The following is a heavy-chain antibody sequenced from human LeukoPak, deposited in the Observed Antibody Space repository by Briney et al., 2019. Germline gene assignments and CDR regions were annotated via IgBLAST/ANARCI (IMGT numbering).Heavy chain of an antibody. Sequence: GRSLRLSCAASGFTFSSYAMHWVRQAPGKGLEWGAVISYDGSNKYYADSVKGRFTISRDNSKNTLYLQMNSLRAEDTAVYYCARSYPRYSYGATTNWGQGTLVTVSS. J-gene: IGHJ4*02. CDR3: ARSYPRYSYGATTN. V-gene: IGHV3-30*04. D-gene: IGHD5-18*01. CDR1: GFTFSSYA. CDR2: ISYDGSNK.